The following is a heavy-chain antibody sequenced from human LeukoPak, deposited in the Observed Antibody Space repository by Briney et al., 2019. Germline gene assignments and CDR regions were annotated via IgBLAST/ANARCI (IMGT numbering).Heavy chain of an antibody. CDR3: ARGQGWTLDYYDSSGYYYYFDY. J-gene: IGHJ4*02. CDR2: MXPNSGNT. D-gene: IGHD3-22*01. V-gene: IGHV1-8*01. CDR1: GYTFTSYD. Sequence: CXXXGYTFTSYDXXWVXQATGQGXXXXXWMXPNSGNTGYAQKFQGRVTMTRNTSISTAYMELSSLRSEDTAVYYCARGQGWTLDYYDSSGYYYYFDYWGQGTLVTVSS.